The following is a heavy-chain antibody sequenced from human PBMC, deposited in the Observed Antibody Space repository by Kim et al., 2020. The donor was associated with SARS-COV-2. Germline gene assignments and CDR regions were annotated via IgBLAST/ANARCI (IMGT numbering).Heavy chain of an antibody. J-gene: IGHJ3*02. Sequence: GGSLRLSCAASGFTFSSYAMHWVRQAPGKGLEWVAVISYDGSNKYYADSVKGRFTISRDNSKNTLYLQMNSLRAEDTAVYYCARSGSGSYYKVKAFDIWGQGTMVTVSS. V-gene: IGHV3-30*04. CDR1: GFTFSSYA. CDR3: ARSGSGSYYKVKAFDI. D-gene: IGHD3-10*01. CDR2: ISYDGSNK.